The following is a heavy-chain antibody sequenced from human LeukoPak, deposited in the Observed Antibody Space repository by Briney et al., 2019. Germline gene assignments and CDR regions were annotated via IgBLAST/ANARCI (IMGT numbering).Heavy chain of an antibody. CDR2: IYSGGST. CDR3: ARDPPLAGGWYYYYYMDV. CDR1: GFTVSSNY. Sequence: GGSLRLSCAASGFTVSSNYMSWVRQAPGKGLEWVSVIYSGGSTYYADSVKGRFTISRDNSKNTLYLQMNSLRAEDPAVYYCARDPPLAGGWYYYYYMDVWGKGTTVIVSS. J-gene: IGHJ6*03. D-gene: IGHD6-19*01. V-gene: IGHV3-53*01.